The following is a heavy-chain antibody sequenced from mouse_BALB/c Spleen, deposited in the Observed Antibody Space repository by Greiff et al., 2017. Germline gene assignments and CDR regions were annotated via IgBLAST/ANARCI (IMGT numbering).Heavy chain of an antibody. D-gene: IGHD1-1*02. V-gene: IGHV5-6-2*01. CDR2: INSNGGST. J-gene: IGHJ4*01. CDR3: ARPRYGAMDY. Sequence: EVNVVESGGGLVKLGGSLKLSCAASGFTFSSYYMSWVRQTPEKRLELVAAINSNGGSTYYPDTVKGRFTISRDNAKNTLYLQMSSLKSEDTALYYCARPRYGAMDYWGQGTSVTVSS. CDR1: GFTFSSYY.